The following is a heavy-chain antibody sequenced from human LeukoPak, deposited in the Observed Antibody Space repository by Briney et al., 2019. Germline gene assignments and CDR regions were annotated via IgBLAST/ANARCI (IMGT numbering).Heavy chain of an antibody. CDR3: ARASTTVPNLLDH. CDR2: IKGDGSST. D-gene: IGHD4-17*01. CDR1: GFTFSSYA. Sequence: PGRSLRLSCAASGFTFSSYAMHWVRQAPGKGLVWVARIKGDGSSTIYADSVKGRFTISRDNSKNTLYLQTSSLRAEDTAVYYRARASTTVPNLLDHWGRGTLVTVSS. V-gene: IGHV3-74*01. J-gene: IGHJ4*02.